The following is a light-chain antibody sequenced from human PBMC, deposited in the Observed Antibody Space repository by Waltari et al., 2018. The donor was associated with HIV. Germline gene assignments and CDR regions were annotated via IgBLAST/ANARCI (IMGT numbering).Light chain of an antibody. CDR3: QQYYSLPLT. V-gene: IGKV4-1*01. Sequence: DIVMTQSPVSLAVSPGARAPFNCKSNQSLLYNSNNKNYLSWYQQKSGQPPKLLIYWASNRESGVPDRFRGSGSGTDFTLTINNLQAEDVAIYYCQQYYSLPLTFGGGTRVEIK. CDR2: WAS. CDR1: QSLLYNSNNKNY. J-gene: IGKJ4*01.